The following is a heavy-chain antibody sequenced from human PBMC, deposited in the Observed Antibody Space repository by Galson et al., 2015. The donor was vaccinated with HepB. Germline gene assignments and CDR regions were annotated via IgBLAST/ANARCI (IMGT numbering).Heavy chain of an antibody. V-gene: IGHV3-30-3*01. CDR2: ISYAGSNI. Sequence: SLRLSCAASGFTFSSYAMHWVRQAPGKGLEWVAAISYAGSNIYYADSVKGRFTISRDNSKNTLYLQMNSLRPEDTAVYYCGREDYDILTGYVSYWGQGTQVIVSS. J-gene: IGHJ4*02. D-gene: IGHD3-9*01. CDR3: GREDYDILTGYVSY. CDR1: GFTFSSYA.